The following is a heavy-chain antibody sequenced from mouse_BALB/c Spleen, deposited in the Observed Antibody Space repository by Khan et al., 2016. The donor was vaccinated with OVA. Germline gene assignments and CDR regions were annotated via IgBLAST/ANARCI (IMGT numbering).Heavy chain of an antibody. V-gene: IGHV3-2*02. D-gene: IGHD1-1*01. J-gene: IGHJ2*01. CDR1: GYSITSDYA. CDR2: ISYSGNT. Sequence: VQLKQSGPGLVKPSQSLSLTCNVTGYSITSDYAWNWIRQFPGNKLEWMGYISYSGNTKYNPSLKSRISITRDTSKNQFFLQLNSVTIEDTATDYCARVYGGDFDYWGQGTTLTVSA. CDR3: ARVYGGDFDY.